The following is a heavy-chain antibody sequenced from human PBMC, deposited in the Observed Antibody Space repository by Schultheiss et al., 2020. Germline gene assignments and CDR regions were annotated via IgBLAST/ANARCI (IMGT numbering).Heavy chain of an antibody. CDR3: ARDRGATIYFSPRRGYYGMDV. Sequence: SVKVSCKASGYTFTGYYMHWVRQAPGQGLEWMGWIIPILGIANYAQKFQGRVTITADKSTSTAYVELSSLRSEDTAVYYCARDRGATIYFSPRRGYYGMDVWGQGTTVTVSS. CDR1: GYTFTGYY. J-gene: IGHJ6*02. V-gene: IGHV1-69*10. CDR2: IIPILGIA. D-gene: IGHD5-12*01.